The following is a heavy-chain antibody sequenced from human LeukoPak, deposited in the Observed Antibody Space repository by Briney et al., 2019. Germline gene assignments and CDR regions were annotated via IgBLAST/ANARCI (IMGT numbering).Heavy chain of an antibody. V-gene: IGHV3-23*01. J-gene: IGHJ6*03. Sequence: GGSLRLSCAASGFTFSSYAMSWVRQAPGEGLEWVSAISGSGGSTYYADSVKGRFTISRDNSKNTLYLQMNSLRAEDTAVYYCARRSLEDDYYYYYMDVWGKGTTVTVSS. CDR3: ARRSLEDDYYYYYMDV. D-gene: IGHD3-3*01. CDR1: GFTFSSYA. CDR2: ISGSGGST.